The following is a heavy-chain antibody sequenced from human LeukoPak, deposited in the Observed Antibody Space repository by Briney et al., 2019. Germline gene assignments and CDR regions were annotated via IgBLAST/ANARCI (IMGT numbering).Heavy chain of an antibody. D-gene: IGHD1-26*01. CDR1: GFTVSSNY. Sequence: QPGGSLRLSCAASGFTVSSNYMSWVRQAPGKGLEWVSVIYSGGTTYYADSEKGRFIISRDNSKNTLFLQMNSLRAEDTAVYYCARVGNPRGGYYFDYWGQGTLVTVSS. J-gene: IGHJ4*02. V-gene: IGHV3-66*01. CDR3: ARVGNPRGGYYFDY. CDR2: IYSGGTT.